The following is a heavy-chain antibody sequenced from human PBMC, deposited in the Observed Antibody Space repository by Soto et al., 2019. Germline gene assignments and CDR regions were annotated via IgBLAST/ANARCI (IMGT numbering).Heavy chain of an antibody. D-gene: IGHD3-10*01. Sequence: LSLTCTVSGGSISSGGYYWSWIRQHPGKGLEWIGYIYYSGSTYYNPSLKSRVTISVDTSKNQFSLKLSSVTAADTAVYYCARESMVRGVPSPWGQGTLVTVSS. J-gene: IGHJ5*02. V-gene: IGHV4-31*03. CDR3: ARESMVRGVPSP. CDR2: IYYSGST. CDR1: GGSISSGGYY.